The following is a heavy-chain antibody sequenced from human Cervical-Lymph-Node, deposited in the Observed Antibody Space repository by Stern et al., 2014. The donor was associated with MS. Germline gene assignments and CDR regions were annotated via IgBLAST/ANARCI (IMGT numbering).Heavy chain of an antibody. D-gene: IGHD2-8*01. Sequence: QLQLQESGPGLVKPSQTLSLTCTVSGGSISSGGYYWSWIRQHPGKGLEWIGYIYYSGSTYYNPSLKSRVTISVDTSKNQFPLKLSSVTAADTAVYYCARGPEDIVLMVGSYYGMDVWGKGTTVTVSS. CDR1: GGSISSGGYY. V-gene: IGHV4-31*03. CDR3: ARGPEDIVLMVGSYYGMDV. J-gene: IGHJ6*04. CDR2: IYYSGST.